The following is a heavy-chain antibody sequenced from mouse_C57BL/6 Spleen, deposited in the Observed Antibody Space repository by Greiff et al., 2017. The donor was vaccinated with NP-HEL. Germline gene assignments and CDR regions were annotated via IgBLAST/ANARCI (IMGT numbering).Heavy chain of an antibody. CDR1: GFSLTSYG. CDR2: IWGGGST. J-gene: IGHJ3*01. CDR3: ARGTYDGSFAY. D-gene: IGHD2-3*01. Sequence: QVQLQQSGPGLVQPSQSLSITCTVSGFSLTSYGVHWVRQSPGKGLEWLGVIWGGGSTDYNAAFISRLSISKDNSKSQVFSKMNSLQADDTAIYYCARGTYDGSFAYWGQGTLVTVSA. V-gene: IGHV2-2*01.